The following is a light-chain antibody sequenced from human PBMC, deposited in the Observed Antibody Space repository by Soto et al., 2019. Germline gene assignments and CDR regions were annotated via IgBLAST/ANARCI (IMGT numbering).Light chain of an antibody. Sequence: QSALTQPASVSGSPGQSIAISCTGTSSDVGGYKYVSWYQQHPGKAPKLMIYDVSNRPSGVSDRFSGSKSGNTSSLTISGLQAEDEADYYCTSYTSSSTYGFGIGTKVTVL. V-gene: IGLV2-14*01. J-gene: IGLJ1*01. CDR1: SSDVGGYKY. CDR3: TSYTSSSTYG. CDR2: DVS.